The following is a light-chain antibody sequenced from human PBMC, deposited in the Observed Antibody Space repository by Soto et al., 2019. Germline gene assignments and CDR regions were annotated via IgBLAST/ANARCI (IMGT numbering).Light chain of an antibody. V-gene: IGLV2-14*01. CDR3: SSYTSSSTYA. CDR1: SSDVGGYDY. Sequence: QSVLTQPASVSGSPGQSIAISCTGTSSDVGGYDYVSWYQQHPGKAPKVMIYDVSNRPSGVSNRFSGSKSDSTASLTISGLQAEDEADYYCSSYTSSSTYAFGTGTKVTVL. CDR2: DVS. J-gene: IGLJ1*01.